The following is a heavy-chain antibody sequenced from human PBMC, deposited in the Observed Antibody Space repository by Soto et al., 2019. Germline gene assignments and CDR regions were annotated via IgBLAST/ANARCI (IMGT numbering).Heavy chain of an antibody. D-gene: IGHD4-17*01. Sequence: ASVKVSCKASGYTFNSYGINWVRQAPGQGLEWVGWVSAYNGNTNYAQKLQGRVTMTTDTSTSTAYMDLRSLRSDDTAVYYCARVALYGDYVYYFDYWGQGTLVTVSS. V-gene: IGHV1-18*01. CDR3: ARVALYGDYVYYFDY. CDR2: VSAYNGNT. J-gene: IGHJ4*02. CDR1: GYTFNSYG.